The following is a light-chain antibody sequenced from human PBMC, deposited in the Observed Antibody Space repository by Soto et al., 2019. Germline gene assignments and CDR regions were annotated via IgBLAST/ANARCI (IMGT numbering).Light chain of an antibody. V-gene: IGLV2-14*01. J-gene: IGLJ1*01. Sequence: QSVLTQPASVSGSPGQSITISCTGTSSDVGGYNYVSWYQQHPGKAPKLMIYDVSNRPSGVSNRFSGSKSGNTASLTISGLQAEGEADYYCSSYTSSSTPIYVFGTGTKVTVL. CDR1: SSDVGGYNY. CDR2: DVS. CDR3: SSYTSSSTPIYV.